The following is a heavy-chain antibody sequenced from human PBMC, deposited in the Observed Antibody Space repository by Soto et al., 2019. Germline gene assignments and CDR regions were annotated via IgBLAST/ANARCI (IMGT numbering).Heavy chain of an antibody. CDR2: IYYTGST. J-gene: IGHJ4*02. CDR3: ASLVLGAAAF. CDR1: GDSISNKNYY. D-gene: IGHD2-15*01. V-gene: IGHV4-39*01. Sequence: QLQLQESGPGLVKPSETLSLTCTVSGDSISNKNYYWGWIRQPPGKGLEWIGRIYYTGSTYYNPSLXSXVXIXXDTSKNQFSLKLSSVTAADTAVYYCASLVLGAAAFWGQGTLVTVSS.